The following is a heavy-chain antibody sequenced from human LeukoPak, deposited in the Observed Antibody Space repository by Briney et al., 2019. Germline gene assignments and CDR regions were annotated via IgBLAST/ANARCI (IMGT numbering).Heavy chain of an antibody. J-gene: IGHJ4*02. CDR2: ISYDGSNK. Sequence: GGSLRLSCAASGFSFSSYSMNWVRQAPGKGLEWVAVISYDGSNKYYADSVKGRFTISRDNSKNTLYLQMNSLRAEDTAVYYCARDRASGWYGGDFDYWGQGTLVTVSS. D-gene: IGHD6-19*01. V-gene: IGHV3-30*03. CDR1: GFSFSSYS. CDR3: ARDRASGWYGGDFDY.